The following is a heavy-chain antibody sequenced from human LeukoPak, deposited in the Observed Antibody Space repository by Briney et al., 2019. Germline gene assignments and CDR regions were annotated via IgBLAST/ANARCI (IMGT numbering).Heavy chain of an antibody. CDR2: IYYSGST. D-gene: IGHD6-13*01. CDR1: GGSISSYY. J-gene: IGHJ3*02. V-gene: IGHV4-59*01. CDR3: ARVLTAAAGMAFDI. Sequence: SETLSLTCTVSGGSISSYYWSWIRQPPGKGLEWIGYIYYSGSTNYNPSLKSRVTISVDTSKNQFSLKLSSVTAADTAVYYCARVLTAAAGMAFDIWGQGTMVTVSP.